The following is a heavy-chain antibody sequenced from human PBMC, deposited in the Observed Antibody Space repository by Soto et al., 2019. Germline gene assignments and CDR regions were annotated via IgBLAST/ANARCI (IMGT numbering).Heavy chain of an antibody. CDR2: ISGSDNST. J-gene: IGHJ6*02. CDR1: GFTFSSYA. V-gene: IGHV3-23*01. CDR3: APMGV. Sequence: EVQLLESGGGLVQPGGSLRLSCAASGFTFSSYAMSWVRQAPGKGLERVSGISGSDNSTYYADSVKGRFTISRDNSKNTLYLQMSRLRADDTAVYYCAPMGVWGQGTTVTVSS.